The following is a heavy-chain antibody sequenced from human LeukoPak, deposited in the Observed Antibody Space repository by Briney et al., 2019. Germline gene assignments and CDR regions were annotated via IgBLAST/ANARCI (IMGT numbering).Heavy chain of an antibody. CDR1: GGSISGYY. CDR3: ARLGIGVVPSAMLGDYYFDY. V-gene: IGHV4-59*08. J-gene: IGHJ4*02. D-gene: IGHD2-2*01. Sequence: SETLSLTCTVSGGSISGYYWSWIRQPPGKGLEWIGYIYYSGSTNYNPSLKSRVTISVDTSKNQFSLKLTSVTAADTAVYYCARLGIGVVPSAMLGDYYFDYWGQGTLVTVSS. CDR2: IYYSGST.